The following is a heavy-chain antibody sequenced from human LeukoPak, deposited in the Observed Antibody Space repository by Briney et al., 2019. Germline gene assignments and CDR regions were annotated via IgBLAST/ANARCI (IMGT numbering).Heavy chain of an antibody. CDR2: ARNKANSYST. V-gene: IGHV3-72*01. D-gene: IGHD1-26*01. CDR1: GFTFSDYY. Sequence: GGSLRLSCAASGFTFSDYYMSWIRQAPGKGLEWVGRARNKANSYSTEYAASVKGRFTISRDDSENSLWLQMNSLKTEDTAVYYCTRTMGGGYSPFDYWGQGTLVTVSS. J-gene: IGHJ4*02. CDR3: TRTMGGGYSPFDY.